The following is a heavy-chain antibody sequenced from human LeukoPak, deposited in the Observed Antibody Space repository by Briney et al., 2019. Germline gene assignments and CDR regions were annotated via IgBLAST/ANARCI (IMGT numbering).Heavy chain of an antibody. J-gene: IGHJ3*01. D-gene: IGHD6-6*01. V-gene: IGHV5-51*01. CDR2: ISPGDSDT. Sequence: PGESLKISRMSSGYRFTNYCIAWVRQMSGKGLEWMGAISPGDSDTRYSPSFQGQVTIPADKSSTTAYLQWSSLKASDTAMYYCARRLAAPRSFDVWAQGTMVTVSS. CDR3: ARRLAAPRSFDV. CDR1: GYRFTNYC.